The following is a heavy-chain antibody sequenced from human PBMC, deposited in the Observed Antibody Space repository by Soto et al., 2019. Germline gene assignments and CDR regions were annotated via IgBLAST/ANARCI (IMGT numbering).Heavy chain of an antibody. CDR2: VKQDGSEE. D-gene: IGHD5-18*01. CDR3: AALDTAMVKTAGY. V-gene: IGHV3-7*01. CDR1: GYSISTYW. Sequence: AGGSLILSCAASGYSISTYWMSWVRQAPGKGLEWVANVKQDGSEEYYVDSVKGRFTISRDNAKNSLYLQMNSLRAEDTAVYYCAALDTAMVKTAGYWGQGTLVTVSS. J-gene: IGHJ4*02.